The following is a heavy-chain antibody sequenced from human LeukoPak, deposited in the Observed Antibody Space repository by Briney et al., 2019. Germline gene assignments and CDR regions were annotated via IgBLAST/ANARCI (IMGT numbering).Heavy chain of an antibody. J-gene: IGHJ5*02. CDR3: VRIIVVVPAAVEWFDP. Sequence: PSETLSLTCTVSGGSISRYYWSWLRQPAGKGLEWIGRIYTSGSTNYNPSLKSRVTIPVDTSKNQFSLKLSSVTAADTAVYYCVRIIVVVPAAVEWFDPWGQGTLVTVSS. V-gene: IGHV4-4*07. D-gene: IGHD2-2*01. CDR1: GGSISRYY. CDR2: IYTSGST.